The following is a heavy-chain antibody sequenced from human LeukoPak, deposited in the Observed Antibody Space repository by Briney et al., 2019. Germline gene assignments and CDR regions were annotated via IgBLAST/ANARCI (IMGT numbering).Heavy chain of an antibody. CDR1: GFTVSSNF. D-gene: IGHD1-1*01. J-gene: IGHJ6*03. Sequence: PGGSLRLSCAASGFTVSSNFMSWVRQAPGKGLEWVSVIYSGGTTYYADSVRGRFTISRDNSKNTLYLQMNSLRAEDTAVYYCARDGYGYNYMDVWAKGTTVTVSS. V-gene: IGHV3-53*01. CDR2: IYSGGTT. CDR3: ARDGYGYNYMDV.